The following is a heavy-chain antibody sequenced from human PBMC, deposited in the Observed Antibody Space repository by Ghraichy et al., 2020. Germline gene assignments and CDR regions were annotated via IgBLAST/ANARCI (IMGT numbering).Heavy chain of an antibody. CDR2: ISSSSGII. CDR3: ATLMGERYSSSDY. D-gene: IGHD6-19*01. J-gene: IGHJ4*02. CDR1: GFTFSSYN. V-gene: IGHV3-48*02. Sequence: GGSLRLSCAASGFTFSSYNMNWVRQAPGKGLEWVSYISSSSGIIYYADSVKGRFTISRDNAKNTLYLQMNSLKDEDTAIYYGATLMGERYSSSDYWGQGTLVTVSS.